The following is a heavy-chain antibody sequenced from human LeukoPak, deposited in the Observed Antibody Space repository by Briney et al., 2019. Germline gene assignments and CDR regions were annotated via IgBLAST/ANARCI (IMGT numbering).Heavy chain of an antibody. CDR2: IYYSGST. J-gene: IGHJ3*02. V-gene: IGHV4-31*03. CDR3: ARGTGSGYSGYGYAFDI. D-gene: IGHD5-12*01. Sequence: SETLSLTCTVSGGSISSGGYYWSWIRQHPGKGLEWIGYIYYSGSTYYNPSLKSRVTISVDTSKNQFSLKLSSVTAADTAVYYCARGTGSGYSGYGYAFDIWGQGTMVTVSS. CDR1: GGSISSGGYY.